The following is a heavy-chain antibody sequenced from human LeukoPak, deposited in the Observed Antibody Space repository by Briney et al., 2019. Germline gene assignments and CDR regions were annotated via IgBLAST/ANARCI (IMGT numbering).Heavy chain of an antibody. CDR3: TTYNGSYYVDYFDY. Sequence: GGSLRLSCAASGFTFSNAWMSWVRQAPGKGLEWVGRIKSKTDGGTTDYAAPVKGRFTISRDDSKNTLYLQMNSLKTEDTAVYYCTTYNGSYYVDYFDYWGQGTLVTVSS. V-gene: IGHV3-15*01. CDR1: GFTFSNAW. J-gene: IGHJ4*02. CDR2: IKSKTDGGTT. D-gene: IGHD1-26*01.